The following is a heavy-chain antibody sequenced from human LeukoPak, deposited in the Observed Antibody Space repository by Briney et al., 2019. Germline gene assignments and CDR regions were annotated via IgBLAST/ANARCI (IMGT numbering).Heavy chain of an antibody. D-gene: IGHD4-23*01. V-gene: IGHV1-3*01. J-gene: IGHJ6*02. CDR1: GYTFTSYA. CDR3: ARDEVSPPYYYYYYGMDV. Sequence: ASVKVSCKASGYTFTSYAMHWVRQAPGQRLEWMGWINAGNGNTKYSQKFQGRVTITRDTSASTAYMELSSLRSEDTAVYYCARDEVSPPYYYYYYGMDVWGQGTTVTVSS. CDR2: INAGNGNT.